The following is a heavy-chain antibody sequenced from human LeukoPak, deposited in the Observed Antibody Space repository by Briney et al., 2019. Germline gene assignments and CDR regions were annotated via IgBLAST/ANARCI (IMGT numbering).Heavy chain of an antibody. Sequence: PGGSLRLSCAASGFTFSSYSMNWVRQAPGKGLEWVSSISSSSSYIYYANSVKGRFTISRDNAKNSLYLQMNSLRAEDTAVYYCARVDYYDSSGYYSYYFDYWGQGTLVTVSS. J-gene: IGHJ4*02. CDR3: ARVDYYDSSGYYSYYFDY. V-gene: IGHV3-21*01. D-gene: IGHD3-22*01. CDR1: GFTFSSYS. CDR2: ISSSSSYI.